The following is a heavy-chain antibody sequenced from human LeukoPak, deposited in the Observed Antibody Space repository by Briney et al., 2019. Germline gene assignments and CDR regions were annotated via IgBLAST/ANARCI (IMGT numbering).Heavy chain of an antibody. Sequence: GGSLRLSCAASGFTFSSYSMNWLRQAPGKGLERVANIKKDGSEKYYVDSVKGRFTISRDNAENSLYLQMSSLRAEDTAVYYCARYYYGSGTSFDPWGQGTLVTVSS. D-gene: IGHD3-10*01. J-gene: IGHJ5*02. CDR2: IKKDGSEK. V-gene: IGHV3-7*01. CDR1: GFTFSSYS. CDR3: ARYYYGSGTSFDP.